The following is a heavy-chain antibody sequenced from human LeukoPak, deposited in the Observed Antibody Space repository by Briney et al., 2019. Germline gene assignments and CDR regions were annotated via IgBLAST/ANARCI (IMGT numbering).Heavy chain of an antibody. CDR3: AKDIGSSPSNWCDP. CDR2: ISWNSRSI. V-gene: IGHV3-9*01. D-gene: IGHD6-13*01. Sequence: GGSLRLSCAASGFTFDDYDMHWVRQAPGKGLEWVSGISWNSRSIVYGDSVKGRFTISRDNAKNSLYLQMNSLRAEDTALYYCAKDIGSSPSNWCDPWGQGTLVTVSS. J-gene: IGHJ5*02. CDR1: GFTFDDYD.